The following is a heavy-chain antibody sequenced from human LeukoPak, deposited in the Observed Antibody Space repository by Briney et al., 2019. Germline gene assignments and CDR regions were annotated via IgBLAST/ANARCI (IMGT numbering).Heavy chain of an antibody. V-gene: IGHV3-11*04. J-gene: IGHJ4*02. CDR1: GFTFSDYY. Sequence: PGGSLRFSCAASGFTFSDYYMSWIRQAPGKGLEWVSYISSSGSTIYYADSVKGRFTISRDNAKNSLYLQMNSLRAEDTAVYYCARAYYGSALPFDYWGQGTLVTVSS. CDR3: ARAYYGSALPFDY. D-gene: IGHD3-10*01. CDR2: ISSSGSTI.